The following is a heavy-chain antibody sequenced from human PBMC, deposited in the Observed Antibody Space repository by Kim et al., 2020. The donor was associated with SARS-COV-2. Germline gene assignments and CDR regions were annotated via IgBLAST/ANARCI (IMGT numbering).Heavy chain of an antibody. CDR3: AGGAVAGTYYYYGMDV. CDR2: ISSNGGST. V-gene: IGHV3-64*02. Sequence: GGSLRLSCAASGFTFSSYAMHWVRQAPGKGLEYVSAISSNGGSTYYADSVKGRFTISRDNSKNTLYLQMGSLRAEDMAVYYCAGGAVAGTYYYYGMDVWGQGTTVPVSS. J-gene: IGHJ6*02. D-gene: IGHD6-19*01. CDR1: GFTFSSYA.